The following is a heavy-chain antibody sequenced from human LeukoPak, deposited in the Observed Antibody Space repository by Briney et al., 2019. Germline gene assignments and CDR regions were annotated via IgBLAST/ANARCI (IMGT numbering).Heavy chain of an antibody. V-gene: IGHV3-21*01. D-gene: IGHD1-26*01. J-gene: IGHJ4*02. CDR3: ARELVGAHSVLFDY. CDR1: GFTFNYYA. CDR2: ISSSSSYI. Sequence: GGSLRLSCAASGFTFNYYAMSWVRQAPGKGLEWVSSISSSSSYIYYADSVKGRFTISRDNAKNSLYLQMNSLRAEDTAVYYCARELVGAHSVLFDYWGQGTLVTVSS.